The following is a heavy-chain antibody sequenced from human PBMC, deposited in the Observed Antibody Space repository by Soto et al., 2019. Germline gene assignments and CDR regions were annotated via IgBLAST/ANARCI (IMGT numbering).Heavy chain of an antibody. D-gene: IGHD3-16*01. J-gene: IGHJ1*01. V-gene: IGHV3-30*19. Sequence: VQLVESGGGVVQPGTSLTVSCVGSGFTFRSYVIHWVRQAPGKGLEWVALTSYDGSDKYYDDSVRGRFTISRDNSRNTVDLQMDSLRLEDTALYYCARWGTTGGLDVWGQGTLVSVSS. CDR3: ARWGTTGGLDV. CDR1: GFTFRSYV. CDR2: TSYDGSDK.